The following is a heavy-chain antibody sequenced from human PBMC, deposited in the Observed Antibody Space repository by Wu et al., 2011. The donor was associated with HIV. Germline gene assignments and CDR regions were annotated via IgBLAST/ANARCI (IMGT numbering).Heavy chain of an antibody. J-gene: IGHJ5*02. V-gene: IGHV1-2*02. CDR2: STLKVGDT. CDR3: ARAPFVQDSGYDWVFGH. D-gene: IGHD5-12*01. Sequence: SVKVSCKSSDTPSPTTIYTGCDRPLDKVLSGWDGSTLKVGDTNYAQKFQGRVMLTRDTSITTVHMEVNRLRSDDTAMYYCARAPFVQDSGYDWVFGHWGQGTLVTVSS. CDR1: DTPSPTT.